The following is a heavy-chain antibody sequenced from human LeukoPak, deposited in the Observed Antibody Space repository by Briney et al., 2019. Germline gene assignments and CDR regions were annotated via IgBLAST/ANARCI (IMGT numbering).Heavy chain of an antibody. Sequence: GGSLRLSCAASGFTFSSYSMNWVRQAPGKGPEWVSSISSSSSYIYYADSVKGRFTTSRDNAKNSLYLQMNSLRAEDTAVYYCARDPRSSGYPDIWGQGTMVTVSS. CDR3: ARDPRSSGYPDI. D-gene: IGHD3-22*01. V-gene: IGHV3-21*01. CDR1: GFTFSSYS. J-gene: IGHJ3*02. CDR2: ISSSSSYI.